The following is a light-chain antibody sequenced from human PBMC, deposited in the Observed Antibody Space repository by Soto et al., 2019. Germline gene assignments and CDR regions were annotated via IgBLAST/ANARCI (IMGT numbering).Light chain of an antibody. CDR3: QQSYSSPPYT. Sequence: DIPMTQSPSSLSASVGDRVTITCQASQDISNYLNWYQQKPGKAPKLLIYDASNLETGVPSRFSGSGSGTDFTLTISSLQPEDFATYYCQQSYSSPPYTFGQGTKLEI. J-gene: IGKJ2*01. V-gene: IGKV1-39*01. CDR2: DAS. CDR1: QDISNY.